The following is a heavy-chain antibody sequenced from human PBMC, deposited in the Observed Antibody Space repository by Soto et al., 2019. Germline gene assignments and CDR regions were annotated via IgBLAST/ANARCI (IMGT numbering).Heavy chain of an antibody. D-gene: IGHD4-17*01. V-gene: IGHV3-30-3*01. Sequence: GGSLRLSCAASGFTFSSYAMHWVRQAPGKGPEWVAVISYDGSNKYYADSVKGRFTISRDNSKNTLYLQMNSLRAEDTAVYYCARGGPDYGDYNDAFDIWGQGTMVTVSS. CDR3: ARGGPDYGDYNDAFDI. CDR2: ISYDGSNK. J-gene: IGHJ3*02. CDR1: GFTFSSYA.